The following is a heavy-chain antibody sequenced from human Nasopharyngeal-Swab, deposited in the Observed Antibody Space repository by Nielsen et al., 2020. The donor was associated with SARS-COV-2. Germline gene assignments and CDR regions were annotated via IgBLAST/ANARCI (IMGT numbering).Heavy chain of an antibody. D-gene: IGHD6-19*01. J-gene: IGHJ5*02. Sequence: ASVKVSCKASGYTFTGYYMHWVRQAPGQGLEWMGRINPNSGGTNYAQKFQGRVTMTRDTSISTAYMELSRLRSDDTAVYYCAREPDSRGWYATSNWFDPWGQGTLVTVSS. CDR3: AREPDSRGWYATSNWFDP. CDR1: GYTFTGYY. V-gene: IGHV1-2*06. CDR2: INPNSGGT.